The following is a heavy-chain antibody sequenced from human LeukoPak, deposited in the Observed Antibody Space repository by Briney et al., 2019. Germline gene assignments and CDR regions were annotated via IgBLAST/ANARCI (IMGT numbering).Heavy chain of an antibody. V-gene: IGHV4-59*11. Sequence: KPSETLSLTCTVSGGSMTTHHWNWIRQTPGKGLEWIGYVFDSGRTKENPSLKSRITLSADTSKNQLSLRLSSVTAADTAVYYCTTIKRGSIFGYFDFWGQGILVTVSS. J-gene: IGHJ4*02. CDR3: TTIKRGSIFGYFDF. D-gene: IGHD3-3*02. CDR2: VFDSGRT. CDR1: GGSMTTHH.